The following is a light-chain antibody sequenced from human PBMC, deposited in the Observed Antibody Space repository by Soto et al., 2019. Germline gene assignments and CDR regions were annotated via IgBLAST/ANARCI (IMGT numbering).Light chain of an antibody. J-gene: IGLJ3*02. Sequence: QSVLTQPPSASGTPGQRVTISCSGSSSNIGTNTVNWYQQFPRSAPKLLMYSSNQRPSGVPDRFSGSKSGTSASRAISGLQSEDEADYYCAAWDGSLNVVLFGGGTKLTVL. CDR1: SSNIGTNT. CDR3: AAWDGSLNVVL. CDR2: SSN. V-gene: IGLV1-44*01.